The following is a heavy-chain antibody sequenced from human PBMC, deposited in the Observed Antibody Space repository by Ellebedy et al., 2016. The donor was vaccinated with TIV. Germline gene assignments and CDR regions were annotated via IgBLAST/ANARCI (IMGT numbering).Heavy chain of an antibody. CDR1: GFSFRNHA. V-gene: IGHV3-23*01. CDR2: ISGGGRDT. D-gene: IGHD2-21*01. J-gene: IGHJ4*02. Sequence: PGGSLRLSCTASGFSFRNHAMSWVRQAPGKGLEWVSGISGGGRDTYYADSVKGRFTISRDNSKSTVDLLLDSLRAADTAVYYCAKGDYVSAWHLDHWGQGTVVTVSS. CDR3: AKGDYVSAWHLDH.